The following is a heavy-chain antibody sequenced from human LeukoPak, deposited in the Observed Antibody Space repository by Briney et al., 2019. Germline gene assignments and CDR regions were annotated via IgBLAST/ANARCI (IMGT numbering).Heavy chain of an antibody. CDR2: VSDSGGST. J-gene: IGHJ4*02. Sequence: PGGSLRLSCAASGFTFSSYGMNWVRQAPGKGLEWIAGVSDSGGSTYYADSVKGRFTISRDNSKNTLYLQMNSLRAEDTAVYYCAKGSPTSHCSRRSCYCDYWGQGTLVTVSS. V-gene: IGHV3-23*01. CDR1: GFTFSSYG. CDR3: AKGSPTSHCSRRSCYCDY. D-gene: IGHD2-2*01.